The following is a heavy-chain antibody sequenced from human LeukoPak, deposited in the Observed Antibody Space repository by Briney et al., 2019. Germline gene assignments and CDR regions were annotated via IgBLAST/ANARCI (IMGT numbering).Heavy chain of an antibody. CDR1: DGSISSSSYY. V-gene: IGHV4-39*07. CDR2: IHYSGST. CDR3: ARDGGDYDFWSGYLAPDPDAFDI. J-gene: IGHJ3*02. Sequence: SETLSLTCTVSDGSISSSSYYWGWIRQPPGKGLEWIATIHYSGSTSYNPSLKSRVTISVDTSKNQFSQKLSSVTAADTAVYYCARDGGDYDFWSGYLAPDPDAFDIWGQGTMVTVSS. D-gene: IGHD3-3*01.